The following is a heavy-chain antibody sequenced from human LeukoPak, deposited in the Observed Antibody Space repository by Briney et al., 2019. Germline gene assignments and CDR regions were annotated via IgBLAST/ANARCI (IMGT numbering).Heavy chain of an antibody. V-gene: IGHV3-21*01. J-gene: IGHJ4*02. CDR2: ISSSSSYI. D-gene: IGHD3-22*01. CDR3: ARDPTYYYDSSGYSNKG. Sequence: GGSLRLSCAASGFTFSSYSMNWVRQAPGKGLEWVSSISSSSSYIYYADSVKGRFTISRDNAKNSLYLQMNSLRADDTAVYYGARDPTYYYDSSGYSNKGWGQGTLVTVSS. CDR1: GFTFSSYS.